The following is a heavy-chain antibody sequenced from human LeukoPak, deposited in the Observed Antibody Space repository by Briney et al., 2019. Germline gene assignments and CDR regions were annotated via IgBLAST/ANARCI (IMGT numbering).Heavy chain of an antibody. CDR2: INPSGGST. CDR1: GYTFTSYY. V-gene: IGHV1-46*01. J-gene: IGHJ4*02. Sequence: GASVKVSCKASGYTFTSYYMRWVRQAPGQGLEWMGIINPSGGSTSYAQKFQGRVTMTRDTSTSTVYMELSSLRSEDTAAYYCARERRREMATIPGLDYWGQGTLVTVSS. D-gene: IGHD5-24*01. CDR3: ARERRREMATIPGLDY.